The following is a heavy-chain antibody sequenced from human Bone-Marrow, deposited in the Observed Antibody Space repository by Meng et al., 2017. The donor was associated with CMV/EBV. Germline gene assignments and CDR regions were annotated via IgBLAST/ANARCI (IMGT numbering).Heavy chain of an antibody. CDR1: GFTFSSYG. CDR3: ARVCSSTSCPDRYYYYYYGMDV. D-gene: IGHD2-2*01. J-gene: IGHJ6*02. V-gene: IGHV3-30*02. CDR2: IRYDGSNK. Sequence: GESLKISCAASGFTFSSYGMHWVRQAPGKGLEWVAFIRYDGSNKYYADSVKGRFTISRDNAKNTLYLQMNSLRAEDTAVYYCARVCSSTSCPDRYYYYYYGMDVWGQGTTVTVSS.